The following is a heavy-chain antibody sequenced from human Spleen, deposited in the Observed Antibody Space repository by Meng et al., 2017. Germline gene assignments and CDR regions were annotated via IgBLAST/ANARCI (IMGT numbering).Heavy chain of an antibody. CDR3: VRIFDS. CDR1: GGSIATTNW. V-gene: IGHV4-4*02. Sequence: QVQLQASGPGLLEPSGPLSLPGAVSGGSIATTNWWGWVRQPPGKGLEWIGEIHLGGRPNYSPSLKSRVTISVDKSNNELSLKLTSVTAADTAVYFCVRIFDSRAQGTLVTVSS. CDR2: IHLGGRP. J-gene: IGHJ4*02.